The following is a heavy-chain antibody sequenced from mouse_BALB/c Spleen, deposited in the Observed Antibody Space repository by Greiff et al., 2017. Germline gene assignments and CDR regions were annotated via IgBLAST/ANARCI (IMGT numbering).Heavy chain of an antibody. CDR2: IDPANGNT. J-gene: IGHJ4*01. D-gene: IGHD1-1*01. Sequence: EVQVVESGAELVKPGASVKLSCTASGFNIKDTYMHWVKQRPEQGLEWIGRIDPANGNTKYDPKFQGKATITADTSSNTAYLQLSSLTSEDTAVYYCAREGVTTVVATLHYYAMDYWGQGTSVTVSS. CDR3: AREGVTTVVATLHYYAMDY. V-gene: IGHV14-3*02. CDR1: GFNIKDTY.